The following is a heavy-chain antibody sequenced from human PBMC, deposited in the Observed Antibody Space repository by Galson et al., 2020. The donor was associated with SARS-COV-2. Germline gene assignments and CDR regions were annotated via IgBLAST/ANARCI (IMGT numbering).Heavy chain of an antibody. CDR3: ARTHLYYYDSSGHFDY. CDR1: GGSISSGGYY. V-gene: IGHV4-31*03. J-gene: IGHJ4*02. CDR2: IYYSGST. Sequence: SETLSLTCTVSGGSISSGGYYWSWIRQHPGKGLEWIGYIYYSGSTYYNPSLKSRVTISVDTSKNQFSLKLSSVTAADTAVYYCARTHLYYYDSSGHFDYWGQGTLVTVSS. D-gene: IGHD3-22*01.